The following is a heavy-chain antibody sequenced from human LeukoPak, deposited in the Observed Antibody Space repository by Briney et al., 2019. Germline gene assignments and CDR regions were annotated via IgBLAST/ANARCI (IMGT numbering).Heavy chain of an antibody. J-gene: IGHJ5*02. D-gene: IGHD3-10*01. CDR1: GYTFTSYY. V-gene: IGHV1-46*01. CDR2: INPSGGST. Sequence: ASVKVSCKASGYTFTSYYMHWVRQAPGRGLEWMGIINPSGGSTSYAQKFQGRVTKTRDTSTSTVYMELSSLRSEDTAVYYCARARITMVRGVTNWFDPWGQGTLVTVSS. CDR3: ARARITMVRGVTNWFDP.